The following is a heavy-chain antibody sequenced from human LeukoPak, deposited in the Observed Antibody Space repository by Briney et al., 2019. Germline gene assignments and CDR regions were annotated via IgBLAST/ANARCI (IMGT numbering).Heavy chain of an antibody. Sequence: SETLSLTCAVSGYSISSGYYWGWIRQPPGKGLEWIGSIYQSVTTYYSPSLKSRVAISADTPKNQFSLTLTSVTAADMAVYYRARGSNYYYSMDVWGKGTTVTVSS. V-gene: IGHV4-38-2*01. CDR2: IYQSVTT. CDR3: ARGSNYYYSMDV. CDR1: GYSISSGYY. D-gene: IGHD3/OR15-3a*01. J-gene: IGHJ6*04.